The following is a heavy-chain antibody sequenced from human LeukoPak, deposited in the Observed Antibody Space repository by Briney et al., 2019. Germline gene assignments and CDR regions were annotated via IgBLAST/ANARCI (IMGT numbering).Heavy chain of an antibody. J-gene: IGHJ4*02. CDR1: SGSFSGYY. CDR2: INHSGST. CDR3: ASVKYDYVWGSYRDIDLTDY. D-gene: IGHD3-16*02. V-gene: IGHV4-34*01. Sequence: PSETLSFTCAVYSGSFSGYYWSWIRQPPGKGLEWIGEINHSGSTNYNPSLKSRVTISVDTSKNQFSLKLSSVTAADTAVYHCASVKYDYVWGSYRDIDLTDYWGQGTLVTVSS.